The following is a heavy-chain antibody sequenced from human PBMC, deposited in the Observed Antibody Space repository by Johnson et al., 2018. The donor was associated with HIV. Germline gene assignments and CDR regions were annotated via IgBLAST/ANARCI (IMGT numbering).Heavy chain of an antibody. V-gene: IGHV3-73*01. CDR1: GFTFSGSA. Sequence: MQLVESGGDLVQPGGSVKLSCEGSGFTFSGSAMHWVRQSPGKGLEWVGHIGTKSDNYATEYAASLKGRFIVSRDNAKNSLYLQMKSLRAEDTALYYCARVLCSGGSCYSDAFDIWGQGTMVTVSS. CDR2: IGTKSDNYAT. CDR3: ARVLCSGGSCYSDAFDI. D-gene: IGHD2-15*01. J-gene: IGHJ3*02.